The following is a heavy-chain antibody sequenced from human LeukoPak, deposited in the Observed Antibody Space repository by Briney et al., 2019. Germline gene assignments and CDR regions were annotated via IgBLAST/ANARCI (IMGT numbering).Heavy chain of an antibody. Sequence: PGGSLRLSCAASGFTFSSYWMSWVRQAPGKGLEWVANIKQDGSEKYYVDSVKGRFTISRDNAKNSLYLQMNSLRAEDTAVYYCARAGDPYYYYYMDVWGKGTTVTVSS. CDR1: GFTFSSYW. CDR2: IKQDGSEK. V-gene: IGHV3-7*01. J-gene: IGHJ6*03. D-gene: IGHD7-27*01. CDR3: ARAGDPYYYYYMDV.